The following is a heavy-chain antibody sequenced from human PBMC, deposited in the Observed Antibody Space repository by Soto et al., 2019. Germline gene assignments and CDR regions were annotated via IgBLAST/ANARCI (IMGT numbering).Heavy chain of an antibody. Sequence: GGSLRLSCAASGFTFSSYGMHWVRQAPGKGLEWVAVISYDGSNKYYADSVKGRFTISRDNSANTLYLQMNSLRAEDTAVYYCAKEIRTTVYNCFDPWGQGTLVTVSS. CDR1: GFTFSSYG. D-gene: IGHD4-4*01. CDR3: AKEIRTTVYNCFDP. V-gene: IGHV3-30*18. J-gene: IGHJ5*02. CDR2: ISYDGSNK.